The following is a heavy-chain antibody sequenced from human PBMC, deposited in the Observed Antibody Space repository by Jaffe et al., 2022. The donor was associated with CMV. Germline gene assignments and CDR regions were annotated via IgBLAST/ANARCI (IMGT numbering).Heavy chain of an antibody. V-gene: IGHV4-59*08. CDR2: IYYSGST. J-gene: IGHJ3*02. CDR3: ARHQYSSGWYGVGAFDI. Sequence: QVQLQESGPGLVKPSETLSLTCTVSGGSISSYYWSWIRQPPGKGLEWIGYIYYSGSTNYNPSLKSRVTISVDTSKNQFSLKLSSVTAADTAVYYCARHQYSSGWYGVGAFDIWGQGTMVTVSS. D-gene: IGHD6-19*01. CDR1: GGSISSYY.